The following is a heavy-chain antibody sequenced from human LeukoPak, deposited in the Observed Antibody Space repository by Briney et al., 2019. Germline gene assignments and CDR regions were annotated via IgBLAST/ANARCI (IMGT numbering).Heavy chain of an antibody. D-gene: IGHD3-22*01. CDR1: GFTFTNYW. V-gene: IGHV3-7*01. CDR2: IKQDRSEK. Sequence: GGSLRLSCAASGFTFTNYWMSWVRQAPGKGLELVANIKQDRSEKYYVDSVKGRFTISRDNAKNSLYLQMNSLRAEDTAVYYCAKDPTYYYDSSGYYYPYYFDYWGQGTLVTVSS. J-gene: IGHJ4*02. CDR3: AKDPTYYYDSSGYYYPYYFDY.